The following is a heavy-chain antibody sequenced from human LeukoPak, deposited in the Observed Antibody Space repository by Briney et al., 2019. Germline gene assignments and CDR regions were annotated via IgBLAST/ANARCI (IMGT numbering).Heavy chain of an antibody. J-gene: IGHJ5*02. V-gene: IGHV1-2*02. CDR2: INPNSGGT. CDR3: ARDPLRGVNNWFDP. CDR1: GYTFTGYY. Sequence: ASVKVSCKASGYTFTGYYMHWVRQAPGQGLEWVGWINPNSGGTNYAQKLQGRVTMTRDTSISTAYMELSRLRSDDTAVYYCARDPLRGVNNWFDPWGQGTLVTVSS. D-gene: IGHD3-10*01.